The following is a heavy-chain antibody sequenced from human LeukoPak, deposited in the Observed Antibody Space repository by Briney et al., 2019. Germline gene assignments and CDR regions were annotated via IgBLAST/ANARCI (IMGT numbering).Heavy chain of an antibody. Sequence: GGSLRLSCATSGFTFSNHAMRWVRQAPGNGLEWVSSISASGGVTDYADSVKGRFTISRDNSMNTLFLQMNSLRAEDSAVYYCAKRYCSGATCYPRFFDYWGQGTLVTVSS. CDR2: ISASGGVT. CDR3: AKRYCSGATCYPRFFDY. CDR1: GFTFSNHA. V-gene: IGHV3-23*01. J-gene: IGHJ4*02. D-gene: IGHD2-15*01.